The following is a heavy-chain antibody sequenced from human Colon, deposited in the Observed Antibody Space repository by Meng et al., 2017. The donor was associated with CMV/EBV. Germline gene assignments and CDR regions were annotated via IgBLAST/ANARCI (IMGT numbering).Heavy chain of an antibody. V-gene: IGHV1-69*10. Sequence: SHGISWVRQAPGQGLEWMGGIIPILGIVNYAQKFQGRVTITADKPTSTAYMELSSLRSEDTAVYYCARAPLGLYCGGDCYPDWFDPWGQGTLVTVSS. CDR3: ARAPLGLYCGGDCYPDWFDP. CDR1: SHG. D-gene: IGHD2-21*01. CDR2: IIPILGIV. J-gene: IGHJ5*02.